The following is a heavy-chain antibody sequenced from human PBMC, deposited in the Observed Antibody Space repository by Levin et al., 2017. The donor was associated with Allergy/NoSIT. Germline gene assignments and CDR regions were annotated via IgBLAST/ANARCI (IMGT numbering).Heavy chain of an antibody. D-gene: IGHD2-2*01. CDR1: GGSISSYY. V-gene: IGHV4-4*07. Sequence: SETLSLTCTVSGGSISSYYWSWIRQPAGKGLEWIGRIYTSGSTNYNPSLKSRVTMSVDTSKNQFSLKLSSVTAADTAVYYCARAVPAAPRGRYNWFDPWGQGTLVTVSS. CDR3: ARAVPAAPRGRYNWFDP. CDR2: IYTSGST. J-gene: IGHJ5*02.